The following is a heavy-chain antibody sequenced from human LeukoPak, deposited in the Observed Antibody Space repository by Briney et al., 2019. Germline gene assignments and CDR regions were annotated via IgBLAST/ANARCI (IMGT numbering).Heavy chain of an antibody. V-gene: IGHV4-4*07. D-gene: IGHD6-13*01. CDR3: ARDIRVRAAAGLDAFDI. CDR2: IYTSGST. J-gene: IGHJ3*02. Sequence: SETLSLTCTVSGGSISSYYWSWIRQPAGKGLEWIGRIYTSGSTNYNPSLKSRVTMPVDTSKNQFSLKLSSVTAADTAVYYCARDIRVRAAAGLDAFDIWGQGTMVTVSS. CDR1: GGSISSYY.